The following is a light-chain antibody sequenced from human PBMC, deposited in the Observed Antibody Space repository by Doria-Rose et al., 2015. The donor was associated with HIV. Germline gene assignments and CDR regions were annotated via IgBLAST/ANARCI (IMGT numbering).Light chain of an antibody. CDR3: QQYYDTPS. Sequence: DIRLTQSPESLGMSLGERATLNCKSNQSLLYTSKNYLAWYQQKPGQPPKLLIYWASTRQSGVPARFSGSGSETDFTLTISSLEAEDVAVYYCQQYYDTPSFGPGTTVDIK. CDR1: QSLLYTSKNY. J-gene: IGKJ3*01. CDR2: WAS. V-gene: IGKV4-1*01.